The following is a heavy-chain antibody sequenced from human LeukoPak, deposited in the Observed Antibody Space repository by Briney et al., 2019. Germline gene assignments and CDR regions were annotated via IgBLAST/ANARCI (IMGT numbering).Heavy chain of an antibody. V-gene: IGHV3-43*01. CDR3: VKGSTHHGDNGAFDI. J-gene: IGHJ3*02. CDR1: GFTFDDYT. CDR2: ISRDGSST. Sequence: GGSLRLSCAASGFTFDDYTMHWVRQAPGQGLEWVSLISRDGSSTYYAASVQGRFTISRDNSKTSLYLQMNSLTNEDTAFYYCVKGSTHHGDNGAFDIWGQGTVVTVSS. D-gene: IGHD4-17*01.